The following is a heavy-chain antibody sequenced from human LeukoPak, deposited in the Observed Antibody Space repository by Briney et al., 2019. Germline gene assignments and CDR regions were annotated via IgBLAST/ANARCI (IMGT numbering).Heavy chain of an antibody. V-gene: IGHV4-39*07. J-gene: IGHJ4*02. CDR1: GASISGSGYY. CDR3: ARDDIMITFGGVIPFDY. D-gene: IGHD3-16*02. CDR2: IYHSGST. Sequence: SETLSLTCTVSGASISGSGYYWGWIRRPPGEGLEWIGSIYHSGSTYYNPSLKSRVTISVDTSKNQFSLKLSSVTAADTAVYYCARDDIMITFGGVIPFDYWGQGTLVTVSS.